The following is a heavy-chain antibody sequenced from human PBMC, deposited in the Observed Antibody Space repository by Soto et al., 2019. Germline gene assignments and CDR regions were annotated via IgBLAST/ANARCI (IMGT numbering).Heavy chain of an antibody. CDR2: IYYSGST. CDR3: ARDDYYDSTGFAVDP. V-gene: IGHV4-30-4*01. J-gene: IGHJ5*02. Sequence: SETLSLTCTVSGGSISSGDYYWSWIRQPPGKGLEWIGYIYYSGSTYYNPSLKSRVTISVDTSKNQFSLKLSSVTATDTAVYYCARDDYYDSTGFAVDPWGQGTLVTVSS. D-gene: IGHD3-22*01. CDR1: GGSISSGDYY.